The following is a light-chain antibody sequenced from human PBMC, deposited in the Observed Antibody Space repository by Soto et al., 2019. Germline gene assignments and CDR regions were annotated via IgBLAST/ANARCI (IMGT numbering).Light chain of an antibody. V-gene: IGKV1-5*01. CDR3: QHYNSYSEA. Sequence: DIQMTQSPSALSASVGDRVTLTCRASQNIGTSLAWYQQKPGRAPKVLIYDVSTLESGVPSRFSGSGSGTEFTLSISGLQPDDFATYYCQHYNSYSEAFGQGTKVDIK. CDR1: QNIGTS. J-gene: IGKJ1*01. CDR2: DVS.